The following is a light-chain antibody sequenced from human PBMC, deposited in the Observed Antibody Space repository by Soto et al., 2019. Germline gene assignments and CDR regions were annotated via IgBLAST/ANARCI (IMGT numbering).Light chain of an antibody. J-gene: IGLJ3*02. CDR1: TSNIGSNY. CDR2: RNN. Sequence: QSVLTQPPSASGTPGQGVTISCSGSTSNIGSNYVYWYQQLPGTAPKLLIYRNNQRPSGVPDRFSGSKSDTSASLTISGLRSEDEADYYCAAWDASLSGWVFGGGTQLTVL. CDR3: AAWDASLSGWV. V-gene: IGLV1-47*01.